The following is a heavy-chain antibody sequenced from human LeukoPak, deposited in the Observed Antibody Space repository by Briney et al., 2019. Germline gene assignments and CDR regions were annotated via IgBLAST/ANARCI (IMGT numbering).Heavy chain of an antibody. D-gene: IGHD2-21*02. J-gene: IGHJ6*02. V-gene: IGHV3-23*01. CDR2: ISGSGGST. Sequence: GGSLRLSCAASGFTVSSNYMSWVRQAPGKGLEWVSVISGSGGSTDYAGPVKGRFTISRDNSKNMLYVQMNSLRVEDTAVYYCVHCGGDCYPCCGMDVWGQGTTVTVSS. CDR1: GFTVSSNY. CDR3: VHCGGDCYPCCGMDV.